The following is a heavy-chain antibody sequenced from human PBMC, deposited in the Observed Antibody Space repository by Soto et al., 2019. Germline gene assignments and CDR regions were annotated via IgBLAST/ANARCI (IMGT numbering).Heavy chain of an antibody. Sequence: QVQLVESGGGVVQPGRSLRLSCAASGFPFTTYGMHWVREGPGKGLEWVAVISYDGSNKYYADSVKGRFTISRDNSKLTLYLQMNSLRPEDTALYYCVGGQYYFDYRGQGTLVTFAS. V-gene: IGHV3-30*03. CDR1: GFPFTTYG. D-gene: IGHD3-10*01. CDR2: ISYDGSNK. J-gene: IGHJ4*02. CDR3: VGGQYYFDY.